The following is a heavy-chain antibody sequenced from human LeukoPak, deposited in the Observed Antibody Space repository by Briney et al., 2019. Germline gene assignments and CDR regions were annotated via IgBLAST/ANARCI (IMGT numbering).Heavy chain of an antibody. J-gene: IGHJ5*02. CDR2: IYHSGST. V-gene: IGHV4-38-2*01. CDR3: ARAERPDYGDYNWFDP. D-gene: IGHD4-17*01. Sequence: SETLSLTCAVSGYSISSGYYWGWIRQPPGKGLEWIGSIYHSGSTYYNPSLKSRVTISVDTSKNQFSLKLSSVTAADTAVYYCARAERPDYGDYNWFDPWGQGTLVTVSS. CDR1: GYSISSGYY.